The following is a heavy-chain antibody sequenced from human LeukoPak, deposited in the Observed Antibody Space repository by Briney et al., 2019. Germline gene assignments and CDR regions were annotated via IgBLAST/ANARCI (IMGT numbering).Heavy chain of an antibody. CDR1: GYTFTSYG. J-gene: IGHJ5*02. D-gene: IGHD2-2*02. CDR2: ISAYNGNT. V-gene: IGHV1-18*01. Sequence: ASVKVSCKASGYTFTSYGISWVRQAPGQGLEWMGWISAYNGNTNYAQKLQGRVTMTTDTSTSTAYMELRSLRSDDTDVYYRARGYCSSTSCYIEDNWFDPWGQGTLVTVSS. CDR3: ARGYCSSTSCYIEDNWFDP.